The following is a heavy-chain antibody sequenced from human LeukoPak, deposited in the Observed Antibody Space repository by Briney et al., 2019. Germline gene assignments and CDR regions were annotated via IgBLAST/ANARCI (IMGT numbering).Heavy chain of an antibody. Sequence: GGSLRLSCAASGFTFSSYEINWVRQAPRTGLESVSDISSSGSTIYYADSVKGRFTISRDNATHSMYLQTNSLRAEATPVYYCARDWWQQPFDYWGQGTLVTVSS. CDR1: GFTFSSYE. CDR2: ISSSGSTI. D-gene: IGHD6-13*01. J-gene: IGHJ4*02. CDR3: ARDWWQQPFDY. V-gene: IGHV3-48*03.